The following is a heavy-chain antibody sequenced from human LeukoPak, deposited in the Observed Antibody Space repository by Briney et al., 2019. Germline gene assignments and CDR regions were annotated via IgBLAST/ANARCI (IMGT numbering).Heavy chain of an antibody. J-gene: IGHJ4*02. CDR1: GYSFTSYW. CDR2: IYPGDSDT. V-gene: IGHV5-51*01. CDR3: ARGSGSYHTAYMN. D-gene: IGHD1-26*01. Sequence: GDSLKISCKGSGYSFTSYWIGWVRQMPGEGLEWMGIIYPGDSDTRYSPSFQGQVTISADKSLSTAYLQWSSLKASDTAMYYCARGSGSYHTAYMNWGQGSPVTVSS.